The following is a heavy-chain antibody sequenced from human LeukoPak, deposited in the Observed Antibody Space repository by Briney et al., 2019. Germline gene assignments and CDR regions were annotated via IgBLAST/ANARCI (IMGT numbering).Heavy chain of an antibody. D-gene: IGHD3-3*02. V-gene: IGHV1-2*02. Sequence: ASVKVSCKASGYTFSGYYMHWVRQAPGQGLEWMGWINPNSGGTKYVQKFQGRVTMTRDTSISTAYMELSRLRSDDTAVYYCASGILAPYFDHGGRGTLLTVSS. J-gene: IGHJ4*02. CDR1: GYTFSGYY. CDR2: INPNSGGT. CDR3: ASGILAPYFDH.